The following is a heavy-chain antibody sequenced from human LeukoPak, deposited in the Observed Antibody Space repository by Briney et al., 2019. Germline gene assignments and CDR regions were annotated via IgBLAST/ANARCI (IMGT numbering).Heavy chain of an antibody. CDR2: IYPGDSDT. CDR1: GYSFTNYW. Sequence: PGESLKISCKGSGYSFTNYWIGWVRQMPGKGLEWMGIIYPGDSDTRYSPSFQGQVTISADKSISTAYLQWSSLKASDTAMYYCARPGSYYYGSGSPAVDYWGQGTLVTVSS. J-gene: IGHJ4*02. CDR3: ARPGSYYYGSGSPAVDY. D-gene: IGHD3-10*01. V-gene: IGHV5-51*01.